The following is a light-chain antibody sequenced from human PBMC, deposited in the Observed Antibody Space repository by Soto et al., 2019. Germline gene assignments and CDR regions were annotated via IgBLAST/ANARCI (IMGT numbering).Light chain of an antibody. CDR2: GVS. V-gene: IGKV3-20*01. CDR1: QSVSSSY. CDR3: QQYGSAPLT. Sequence: EIVLTQSPGTLSLSPGERATLSCRASQSVSSSYLAWYQQKPGQAPRLLIYGVSSRAPGIPDRFSGSGSRTDFTLTISRLEPEDFAVYYCQQYGSAPLTFGGGTKVEIK. J-gene: IGKJ4*01.